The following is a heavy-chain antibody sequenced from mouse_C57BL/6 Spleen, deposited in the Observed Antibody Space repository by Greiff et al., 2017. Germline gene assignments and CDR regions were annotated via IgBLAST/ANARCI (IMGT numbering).Heavy chain of an antibody. CDR3: ARYGSSYRGAMDY. V-gene: IGHV2-2*01. J-gene: IGHJ4*01. Sequence: QVQLKESGPGLVQPSQSLSITCTVSGFSLTSYGVHWVRQSPGKGLEWLGVIWIGGSTAYNAAFISRLSISKDNSKCQVFFKMNSLQADDTAIYYCARYGSSYRGAMDYWGQGTSVTVSS. CDR1: GFSLTSYG. CDR2: IWIGGST. D-gene: IGHD1-1*01.